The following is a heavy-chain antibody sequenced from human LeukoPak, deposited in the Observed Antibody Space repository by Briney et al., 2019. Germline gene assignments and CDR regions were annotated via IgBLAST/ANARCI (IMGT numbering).Heavy chain of an antibody. CDR2: ISYDGSNK. CDR1: GFTFSSYA. Sequence: GGSLRLSCAASGFTFSSYAMPWVRQAPGKGLEWVAVISYDGSNKYYADSVKGRFTISRDNSKNTLYLQMNSLRAEDTAVYYCARDQENLGYGEIYFDYWGQGALVTVSS. J-gene: IGHJ4*02. CDR3: ARDQENLGYGEIYFDY. D-gene: IGHD4-17*01. V-gene: IGHV3-30-3*01.